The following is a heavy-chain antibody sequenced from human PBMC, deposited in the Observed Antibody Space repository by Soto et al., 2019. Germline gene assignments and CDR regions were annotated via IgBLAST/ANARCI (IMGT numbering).Heavy chain of an antibody. CDR3: TTHEEGAPWAGGFDS. J-gene: IGHJ5*01. Sequence: GGPLRLSCAASGFRFRTRAMSWVRQAPRKGLEWVASIRPGGDSTYYADSVKGRFAVSRDNSNVTLYLQMDSLRVEDTAIYYCTTHEEGAPWAGGFDSWGQGTLVTVSS. D-gene: IGHD1-26*01. CDR1: GFRFRTRA. CDR2: IRPGGDST. V-gene: IGHV3-23*01.